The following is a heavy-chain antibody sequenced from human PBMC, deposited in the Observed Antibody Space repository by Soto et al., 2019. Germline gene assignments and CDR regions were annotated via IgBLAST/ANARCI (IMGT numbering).Heavy chain of an antibody. V-gene: IGHV4-31*03. CDR3: ARDGGIAAAGPNWFDP. Sequence: SETLSLTCTVSGGSISSGGYYWSWIRQHPGKGLEWIGYIYYSGSTYYNPSLKSRVTISVDTSKNQFSLKLSSVTAADTAVYYCARDGGIAAAGPNWFDPRGQGTLVTVSS. J-gene: IGHJ5*02. CDR1: GGSISSGGYY. D-gene: IGHD6-13*01. CDR2: IYYSGST.